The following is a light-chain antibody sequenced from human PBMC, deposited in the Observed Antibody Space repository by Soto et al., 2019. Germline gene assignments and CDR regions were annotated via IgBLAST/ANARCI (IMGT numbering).Light chain of an antibody. V-gene: IGKV3-15*01. CDR2: GAS. CDR3: QQYKNWPT. CDR1: HSVNSH. Sequence: MMMTQSPATLSVSPGARVTLSCRTSHSVNSHVAWYQQKPGQAPRLLLYGASTRATGIPVRFSGSGFGTEFTLTISSLQSEDFAVYYCQQYKNWPTFGQGTKVDIK. J-gene: IGKJ1*01.